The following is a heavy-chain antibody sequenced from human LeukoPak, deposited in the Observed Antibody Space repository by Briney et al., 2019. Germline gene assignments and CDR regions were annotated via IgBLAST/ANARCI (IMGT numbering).Heavy chain of an antibody. CDR2: ISGSGGST. CDR1: GFTFSSYA. Sequence: GASLRLSCAASGFTFSSYAMSWVRQAPGKGPEWVSAISGSGGSTYYADSVKGRFTISRDNSKNTLYLQMNSLRAEDTAVYYCAKPLPRVIRNDAFDIWGQGTMVTVSS. CDR3: AKPLPRVIRNDAFDI. J-gene: IGHJ3*02. D-gene: IGHD3-16*02. V-gene: IGHV3-23*01.